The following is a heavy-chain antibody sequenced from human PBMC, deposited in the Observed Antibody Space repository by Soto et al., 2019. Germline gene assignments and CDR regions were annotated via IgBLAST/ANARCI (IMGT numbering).Heavy chain of an antibody. D-gene: IGHD3-10*01. J-gene: IGHJ4*02. CDR2: IKQDGSEK. Sequence: GGSLRLSCAASGFTFSNYWMSWVRQAPGKGLEWVANIKQDGSEKYYVDSVKGRFTISRDNAKNSLYLQMNSLRAEDTAVYYCARKRFGLSYWGQGTLVTVSS. CDR1: GFTFSNYW. V-gene: IGHV3-7*01. CDR3: ARKRFGLSY.